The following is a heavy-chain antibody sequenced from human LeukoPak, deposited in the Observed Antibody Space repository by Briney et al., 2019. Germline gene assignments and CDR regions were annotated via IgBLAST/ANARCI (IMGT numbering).Heavy chain of an antibody. CDR2: INPSDGFT. CDR3: ARAVDQFFDY. J-gene: IGHJ4*02. D-gene: IGHD3/OR15-3a*01. Sequence: ASVKVSCKTSGFSITDYFMHWVRHAPGQGLEWTGMINPSDGFTRQALTFEGRDTITSDTSTSTVYMEMSSLTSEDTAVYYCARAVDQFFDYGGQGTLVTVSS. V-gene: IGHV1-46*01. CDR1: GFSITDYF.